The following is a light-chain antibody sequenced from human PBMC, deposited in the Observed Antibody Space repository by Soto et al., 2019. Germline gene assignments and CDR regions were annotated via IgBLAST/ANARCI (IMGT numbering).Light chain of an antibody. Sequence: QSALAQPPSASGSPGQSVTISCTGTRYDIGAYEFVSWYQHHPGKAPKLIIYEVVQRPSGVPDRFSGSKSGNTASLTVSGLQAADEADYYCKSYAGSNTYVFGTGTKV. CDR1: RYDIGAYEF. CDR3: KSYAGSNTYV. J-gene: IGLJ1*01. V-gene: IGLV2-8*01. CDR2: EVV.